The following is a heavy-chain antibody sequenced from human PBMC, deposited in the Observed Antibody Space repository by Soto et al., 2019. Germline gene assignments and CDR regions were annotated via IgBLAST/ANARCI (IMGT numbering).Heavy chain of an antibody. D-gene: IGHD5-12*01. CDR2: INPNSGVT. Sequence: QVQLVQSGAEVKKPGASVTVSCRASGDTFTGYYMHWVRQAPGQGLEWVGWINPNSGVTKYAQKFQGWVTMTRDTSIRTVYMELSRLRSDDTAVYYCARESGGATATLDYYYFYMDVWGTGTTVTVSS. V-gene: IGHV1-2*04. CDR1: GDTFTGYY. CDR3: ARESGGATATLDYYYFYMDV. J-gene: IGHJ6*03.